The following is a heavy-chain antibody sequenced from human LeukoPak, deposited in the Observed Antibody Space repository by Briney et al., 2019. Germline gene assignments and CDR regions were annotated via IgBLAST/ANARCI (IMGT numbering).Heavy chain of an antibody. Sequence: SETLSLTCTVSGYSISRGYYWGWIRQPPGKGLEWIGSIYHSGSTYYNPSLKSRVTISVDTSKNQFSLKLSSVTAEDTAVYYCARDRLGGATKEVDYWGQGTLVTVSS. CDR1: GYSISRGYY. CDR3: ARDRLGGATKEVDY. D-gene: IGHD1-26*01. V-gene: IGHV4-38-2*02. CDR2: IYHSGST. J-gene: IGHJ4*02.